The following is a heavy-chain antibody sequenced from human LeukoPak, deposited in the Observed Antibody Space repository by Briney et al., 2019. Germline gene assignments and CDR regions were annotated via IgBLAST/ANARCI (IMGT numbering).Heavy chain of an antibody. CDR2: ISYDGSNK. Sequence: GGSLRLSCAASGFTFSSYAMHWVRQAPGKGLEWVAVISYDGSNKYYADSVKGRFTISRDNSKNTLYLQMNSLRAEDTAVYYCARTRWFDPWGQGTLVTVSS. V-gene: IGHV3-30-3*01. J-gene: IGHJ5*02. CDR1: GFTFSSYA. CDR3: ARTRWFDP.